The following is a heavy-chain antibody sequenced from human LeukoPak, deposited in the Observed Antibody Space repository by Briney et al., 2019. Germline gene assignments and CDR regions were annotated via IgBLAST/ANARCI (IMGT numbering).Heavy chain of an antibody. CDR3: ARGRYYYDRSGYYPGYYMDV. J-gene: IGHJ6*03. CDR1: GGSFSGYY. CDR2: INHSGST. V-gene: IGHV4-34*01. Sequence: SETLSLTCAVYGGSFSGYYWSWIRQPPGKGLEWIGEINHSGSTNDNPSLKSRVTISVDTSKNQFSLKLSSVTASDTAVYYCARGRYYYDRSGYYPGYYMDVWGKGTTVTVSS. D-gene: IGHD3-22*01.